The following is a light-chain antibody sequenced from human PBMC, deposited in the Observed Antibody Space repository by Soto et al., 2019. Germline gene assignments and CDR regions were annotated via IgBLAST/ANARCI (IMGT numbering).Light chain of an antibody. V-gene: IGLV1-44*01. Sequence: QSVLTQPPSASGTPGQRFTISCSGSSSNIGGNTVNWYQQLPGTAPKLLIYGNNQRPSGVPDRFSGSKSATSASLAISGLQSEDEADYYCAAWDDRLNGPVFGTGTQLTVL. CDR3: AAWDDRLNGPV. CDR2: GNN. CDR1: SSNIGGNT. J-gene: IGLJ7*01.